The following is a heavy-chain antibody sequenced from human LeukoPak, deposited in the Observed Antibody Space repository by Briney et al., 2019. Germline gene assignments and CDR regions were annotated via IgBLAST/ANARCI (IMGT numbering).Heavy chain of an antibody. CDR2: ISYDGSNK. D-gene: IGHD6-13*01. CDR3: ARVLLGSSWTGNWFDP. CDR1: GFTFSSYA. V-gene: IGHV3-30*04. Sequence: PGRSLRLSCAASGFTFSSYAMHWVRQAPGKGLEWVAVISYDGSNKYYADSVKGRFTISRDNSKNTLYLQMNSLRAEDTAVYYCARVLLGSSWTGNWFDPWGQGTLVTVSS. J-gene: IGHJ5*02.